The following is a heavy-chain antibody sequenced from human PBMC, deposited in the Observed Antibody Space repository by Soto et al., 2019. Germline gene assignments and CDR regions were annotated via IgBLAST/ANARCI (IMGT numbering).Heavy chain of an antibody. Sequence: GASVKVSCKASGYTFTSYDINWARQATGQRLERMGWMNPNSSNTSYAQKIQSRVKMTRNTTISTAYMELSSLRSEDTAVYYCAREGDFWSGPTPKNYYYYYMDVWGKGTTVTV. CDR2: MNPNSSNT. J-gene: IGHJ6*03. CDR3: AREGDFWSGPTPKNYYYYYMDV. V-gene: IGHV1-8*01. D-gene: IGHD3-3*01. CDR1: GYTFTSYD.